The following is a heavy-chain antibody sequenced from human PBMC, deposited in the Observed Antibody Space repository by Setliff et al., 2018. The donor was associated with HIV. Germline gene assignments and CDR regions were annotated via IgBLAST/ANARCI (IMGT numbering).Heavy chain of an antibody. CDR1: GDSIRTSRDY. Sequence: PSETLSLTCSVSGDSIRTSRDYWGWIRQPPGKGLEWIGNIYYSGTTYYSPSLNSRVTISVDRSRNHFSLRLSAVTAADTAVYYCARELDNSDNSDPFDVWGQGTMVTVSS. V-gene: IGHV4-39*02. CDR3: ARELDNSDNSDPFDV. J-gene: IGHJ3*01. D-gene: IGHD4-4*01. CDR2: IYYSGTT.